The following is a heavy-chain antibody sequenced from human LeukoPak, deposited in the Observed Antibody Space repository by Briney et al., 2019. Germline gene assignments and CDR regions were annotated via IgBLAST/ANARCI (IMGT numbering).Heavy chain of an antibody. CDR2: IYHSGTT. Sequence: SQTLSLTCTVSGDYVSNANYYWTWIRQQPGKGLEWIGYIYHSGTTYNNPSLKSRVSISVDTSKNQFSLNLDSVTAADTAVYFCARDEGSSYPFDYWGQGTLVTVSS. D-gene: IGHD2-2*01. CDR1: GDYVSNANYY. J-gene: IGHJ4*02. V-gene: IGHV4-31*03. CDR3: ARDEGSSYPFDY.